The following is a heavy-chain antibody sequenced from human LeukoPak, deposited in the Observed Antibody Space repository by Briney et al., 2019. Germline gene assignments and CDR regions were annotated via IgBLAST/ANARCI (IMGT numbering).Heavy chain of an antibody. CDR1: GFTASSKY. CDR3: ARRRGGYGEGEFDY. CDR2: IRGDATT. Sequence: GGSLRLSCTASGFTASSKYMSWVRQAPGKGLEWVSFIRGDATTAYTDSVQGRFTISRDDSKNTLYLQMDSLRVEDTAVYYCARRRGGYGEGEFDYWGQGTLVTVSS. J-gene: IGHJ4*02. V-gene: IGHV3-66*04. D-gene: IGHD4-17*01.